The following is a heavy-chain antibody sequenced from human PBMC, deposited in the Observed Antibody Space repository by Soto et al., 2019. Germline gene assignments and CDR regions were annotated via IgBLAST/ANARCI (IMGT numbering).Heavy chain of an antibody. Sequence: PGESLKISCKGSGYSFTSYWISWVRQMPGKGLEWMGMIDPSDSYTNYSPSFQGHVTISADKSISTAYLQWSSLKASDTAMYYCARLSQWELHGYYYYYGMDVWGQGTTVTVSS. D-gene: IGHD1-26*01. CDR3: ARLSQWELHGYYYYYGMDV. V-gene: IGHV5-10-1*01. CDR1: GYSFTSYW. CDR2: IDPSDSYT. J-gene: IGHJ6*02.